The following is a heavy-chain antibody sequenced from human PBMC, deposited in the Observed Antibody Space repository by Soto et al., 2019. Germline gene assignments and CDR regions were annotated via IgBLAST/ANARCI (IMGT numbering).Heavy chain of an antibody. Sequence: SETLSLTCTVSGGSISSYYWSWIRQPPGKGLEWIGYIFYRGSTNYNPSLKSRVTISVDTSKNQFSLKLSSVTAADTAMYYCAREEGVRYPFDPWGQGTLVTVSS. J-gene: IGHJ5*02. D-gene: IGHD4-17*01. CDR3: AREEGVRYPFDP. CDR2: IFYRGST. V-gene: IGHV4-59*01. CDR1: GGSISSYY.